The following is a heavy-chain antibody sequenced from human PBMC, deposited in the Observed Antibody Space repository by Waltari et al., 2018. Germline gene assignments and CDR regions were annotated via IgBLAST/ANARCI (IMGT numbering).Heavy chain of an antibody. D-gene: IGHD3-10*01. CDR2: IYSGGST. Sequence: EVQLLESGGGLVQPGGSLRLSCAASGFTFSSYAMGWVRQAPGKGLEWVSVIYSGGSTYYADSVKGRFTISRDNSKNTLYLQMNSLRAEDTAVYYCAKEGRRAFDYWGQGTLVTVSS. CDR3: AKEGRRAFDY. J-gene: IGHJ4*02. V-gene: IGHV3-23*03. CDR1: GFTFSSYA.